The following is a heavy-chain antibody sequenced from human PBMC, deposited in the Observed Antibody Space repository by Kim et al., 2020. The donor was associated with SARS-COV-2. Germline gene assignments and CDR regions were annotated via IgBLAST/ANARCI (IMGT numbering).Heavy chain of an antibody. J-gene: IGHJ4*02. V-gene: IGHV1-2*02. Sequence: ASLKVSCKASGYTFSGNYIHWVRQAPGQGLEWMGWINPNSGGTNYAQKFQGRVTMTRDTPISTAYMDLSRLRSDDTAMYYCAREGSGGYDPLDYWGQGTLVTVSS. CDR2: INPNSGGT. D-gene: IGHD5-12*01. CDR3: AREGSGGYDPLDY. CDR1: GYTFSGNY.